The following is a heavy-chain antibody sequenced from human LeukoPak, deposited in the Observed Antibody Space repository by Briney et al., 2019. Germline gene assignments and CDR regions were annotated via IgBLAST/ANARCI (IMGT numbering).Heavy chain of an antibody. J-gene: IGHJ5*01. CDR3: AKGVVVMPATRIDS. Sequence: GRSLRLSCAASGFTFSSYGMHWVRQAPGKGLEWVAVISYDGSNKYYADSVKGRFTISRDNSKDTLYLQMNNVRPEDTSVYYCAKGVVVMPATRIDSWGQGTLVIVSS. V-gene: IGHV3-30*18. CDR2: ISYDGSNK. CDR1: GFTFSSYG. D-gene: IGHD2-15*01.